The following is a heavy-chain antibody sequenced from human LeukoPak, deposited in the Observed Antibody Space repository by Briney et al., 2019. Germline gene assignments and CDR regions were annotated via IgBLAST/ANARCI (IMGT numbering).Heavy chain of an antibody. J-gene: IGHJ4*02. CDR1: GYTFTSYG. CDR2: ISAYNGST. Sequence: ASVKVSCKASGYTFTSYGISWVRQAPGQGLEWMGWISAYNGSTNYAQKLQGRVTMTTDTSTSTAYMELRSLRPDDTAVYYCARVNTRGSGSGSFDYWGQGTLVTVSS. V-gene: IGHV1-18*01. CDR3: ARVNTRGSGSGSFDY. D-gene: IGHD3-10*01.